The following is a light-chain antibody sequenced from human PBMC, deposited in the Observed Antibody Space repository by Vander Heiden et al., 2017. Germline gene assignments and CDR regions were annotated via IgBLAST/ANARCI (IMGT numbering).Light chain of an antibody. V-gene: IGLV3-19*01. CDR1: SLRSYY. Sequence: CQGDSLRSYYASWYQQKPGQAPVLVIYGKNNRPSGIPDRFSGSSSGNTASLTITGAQAEDEADYYCNSRDSSGNHLDVVFGGGTKLTVL. J-gene: IGLJ2*01. CDR2: GKN. CDR3: NSRDSSGNHLDVV.